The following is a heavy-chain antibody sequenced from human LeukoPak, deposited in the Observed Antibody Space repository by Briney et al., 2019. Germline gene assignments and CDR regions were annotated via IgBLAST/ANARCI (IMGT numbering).Heavy chain of an antibody. CDR3: ARDSGGYETYYYYGMDV. CDR2: ISSSASTI. J-gene: IGHJ6*02. D-gene: IGHD5-12*01. CDR1: GFTFSSYE. Sequence: GGSLRLSCAASGFTFSSYEMNWVRQAPGKGLEWVSYISSSASTIYSADSVKGRFTISRDNAKNSLYLQMNSLRAEDTALYYCARDSGGYETYYYYGMDVWGQGTTVTVSS. V-gene: IGHV3-48*03.